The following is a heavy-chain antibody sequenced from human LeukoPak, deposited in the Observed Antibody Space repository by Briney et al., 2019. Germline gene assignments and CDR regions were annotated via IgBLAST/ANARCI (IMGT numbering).Heavy chain of an antibody. J-gene: IGHJ6*02. CDR2: ISGSGGST. Sequence: GGSLRLSCAASGFTFSSYAMSWVRQAPGKGLEWVSAISGSGGSTHYADSVKGRFTISRDNSKNTLYLQMNSLRAEDTAVYYCVRYNWNDEYYYYYGMDVWGQGTTVTVSS. D-gene: IGHD1-1*01. V-gene: IGHV3-23*01. CDR3: VRYNWNDEYYYYYGMDV. CDR1: GFTFSSYA.